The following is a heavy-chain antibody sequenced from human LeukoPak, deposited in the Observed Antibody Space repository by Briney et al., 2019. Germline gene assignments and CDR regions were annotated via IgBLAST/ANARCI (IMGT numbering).Heavy chain of an antibody. V-gene: IGHV4-39*01. J-gene: IGHJ3*02. Sequence: PSETLSLTCTVSGGSISGSSYYWGWIRQPPGKGLEWIGSIYYSGSTYYNPSLKSRVTISVDTSKNQFSLKLSSVTAADTAVYYCARGQWTAFDIWGQGTIVTVSS. D-gene: IGHD6-19*01. CDR1: GGSISGSSYY. CDR3: ARGQWTAFDI. CDR2: IYYSGST.